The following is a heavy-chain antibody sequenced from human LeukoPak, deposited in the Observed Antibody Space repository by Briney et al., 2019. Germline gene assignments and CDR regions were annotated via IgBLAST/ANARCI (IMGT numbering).Heavy chain of an antibody. CDR3: AKEHATITGTTTDY. J-gene: IGHJ4*02. CDR2: ISYDGSNK. CDR1: GFTFSSYA. V-gene: IGHV3-30-3*01. D-gene: IGHD1-7*01. Sequence: PGGSLRLSCAASGFTFSSYAMHWVRQAPGKGLEWVAVISYDGSNKYYADSVKGRFTISRDNSKNTLYLQMNSLRAEDTAVYYCAKEHATITGTTTDYWGQGTLVTVSS.